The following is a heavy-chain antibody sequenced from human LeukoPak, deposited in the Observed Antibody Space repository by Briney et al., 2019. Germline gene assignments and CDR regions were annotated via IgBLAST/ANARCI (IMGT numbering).Heavy chain of an antibody. J-gene: IGHJ4*02. CDR3: AKDGAPYCSGGTCYSAADH. D-gene: IGHD2-15*01. CDR1: GFPFSSYS. V-gene: IGHV3-21*01. Sequence: GSLRLSCAASGFPFSSYSMNWVRQAPGKGLEWVSSISSSSSYIYYADSVKGRFTISRDNTKNSLYLQMNSLRAEDTAVYYCAKDGAPYCSGGTCYSAADHWGQGTLVTVSS. CDR2: ISSSSSYI.